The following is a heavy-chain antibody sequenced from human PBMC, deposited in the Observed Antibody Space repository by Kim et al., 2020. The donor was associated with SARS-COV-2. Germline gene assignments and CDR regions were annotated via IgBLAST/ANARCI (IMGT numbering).Heavy chain of an antibody. Sequence: ASVKVSCKASGYTFNSYAIHWVRQAPGQRLEWMGWINAGNGNTKYSQKFQGRVRVTITRDTSANSAYMELSSLRSEDTAVYYWARGASGLPLVAFDIWGQGTMVTVSS. D-gene: IGHD6-19*01. V-gene: IGHV1-3*01. CDR1: GYTFNSYA. CDR3: ARGASGLPLVAFDI. CDR2: INAGNGNT. J-gene: IGHJ3*02.